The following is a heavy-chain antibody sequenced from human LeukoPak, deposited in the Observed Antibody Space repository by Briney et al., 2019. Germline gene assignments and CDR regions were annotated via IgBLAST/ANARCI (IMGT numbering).Heavy chain of an antibody. CDR1: GGSITSSSYY. CDR2: IYYSGST. CDR3: ARLAGAGTLYYFDY. Sequence: PSETLSLTCTVSGGSITSSSYYWGWIRQPQGKGLEWIVTIYYSGSTYYNPSRKSRVTISVDTSKNQFSLNLSSVTAADTAVYYCARLAGAGTLYYFDYWGQGTLVTVSS. J-gene: IGHJ4*02. D-gene: IGHD6-19*01. V-gene: IGHV4-39*01.